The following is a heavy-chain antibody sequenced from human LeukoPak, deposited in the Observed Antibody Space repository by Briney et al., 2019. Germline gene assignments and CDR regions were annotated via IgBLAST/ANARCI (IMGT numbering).Heavy chain of an antibody. Sequence: GGSLRLSWAASGFTFSSYWMHWVRQAPGKGLVWVSRINSDGSSTSYADSVKGRFTISRDNSKNTLYLQMNSLRAEDTAVYYCAKDLFCNSASCYAADWGQGTLVTVSS. CDR3: AKDLFCNSASCYAAD. V-gene: IGHV3-74*01. CDR1: GFTFSSYW. J-gene: IGHJ4*02. D-gene: IGHD2-2*01. CDR2: INSDGSST.